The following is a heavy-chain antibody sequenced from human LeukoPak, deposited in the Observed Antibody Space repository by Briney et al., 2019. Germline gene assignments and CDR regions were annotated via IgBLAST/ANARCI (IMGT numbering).Heavy chain of an antibody. V-gene: IGHV3-21*01. CDR2: ISNSSSYI. Sequence: PGGSLRLSCAASGFTFSSYSMNWVRQAPGKGLEWVSSISNSSSYIYYADSVKGRFSISRDSSKNILYLQMNSLRAEDTAVYYCAKDRCSNGVGCYYYYMDVWGKGTTVTISS. CDR3: AKDRCSNGVGCYYYYMDV. D-gene: IGHD2-8*01. J-gene: IGHJ6*03. CDR1: GFTFSSYS.